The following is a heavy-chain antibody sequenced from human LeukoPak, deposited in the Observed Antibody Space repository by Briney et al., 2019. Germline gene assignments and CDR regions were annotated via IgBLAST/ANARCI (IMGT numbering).Heavy chain of an antibody. CDR3: ARGPYYYDSSGYYYFDY. CDR1: GFTFSSYS. D-gene: IGHD3-22*01. Sequence: GGSLRLSCAASGFTFSSYSMNWVRQAPGKGLEWVSHITASGTAMFYADSVKGRFTISRDNAKNSLYLQMNSLRDEDTAVYYCARGPYYYDSSGYYYFDYWGQGTLVTVSS. CDR2: ITASGTAM. V-gene: IGHV3-48*02. J-gene: IGHJ4*02.